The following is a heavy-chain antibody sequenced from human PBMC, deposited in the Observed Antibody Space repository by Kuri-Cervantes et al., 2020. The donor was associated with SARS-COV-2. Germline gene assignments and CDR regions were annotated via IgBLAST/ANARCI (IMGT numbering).Heavy chain of an antibody. J-gene: IGHJ4*02. CDR2: ISGSGGST. CDR3: AKRPAVVRSFDY. CDR1: GFTFSSYA. D-gene: IGHD2-15*01. V-gene: IGHV3-64*04. Sequence: GESLKISCSASGFTFSSYAMHWVRQAPGKGLEYVSAISGSGGSTYYADSVKGRFTISRDNSKNTLYLQMNSLRAEDTAVYYCAKRPAVVRSFDYWGQGTLVTVSS.